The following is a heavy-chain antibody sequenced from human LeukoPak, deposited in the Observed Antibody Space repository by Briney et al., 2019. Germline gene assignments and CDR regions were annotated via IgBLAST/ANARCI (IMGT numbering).Heavy chain of an antibody. CDR1: GGSFSAYY. CDR3: ARVSRLWWAKDI. CDR2: INHSGST. J-gene: IGHJ3*02. V-gene: IGHV4-34*01. Sequence: PSETLSLTCAVYGGSFSAYYWSWIRQPPGKGLEWIGEINHSGSTNYNPSLKSRVNISVDTSKNQFSLKLSSVTAADTAVYYCARVSRLWWAKDIWGQGTMVTVSS. D-gene: IGHD2-21*01.